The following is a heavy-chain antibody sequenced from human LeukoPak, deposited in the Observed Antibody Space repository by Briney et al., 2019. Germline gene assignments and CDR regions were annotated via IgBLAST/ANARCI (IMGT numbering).Heavy chain of an antibody. D-gene: IGHD6-6*01. V-gene: IGHV4-34*01. CDR1: GGSFSGHY. CDR3: AGSIAARPLDY. CDR2: INHSGST. Sequence: SETLSLTCAVYGGSFSGHYWSWIRHPPGKGLEWIGEINHSGSTNYNPSLKSRVTISVDTSKNQFSLKLSSVTAADTAVYYCAGSIAARPLDYWGQGTLVTVSS. J-gene: IGHJ4*02.